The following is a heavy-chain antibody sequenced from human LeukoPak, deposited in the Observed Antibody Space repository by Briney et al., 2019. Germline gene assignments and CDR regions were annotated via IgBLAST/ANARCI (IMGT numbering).Heavy chain of an antibody. J-gene: IGHJ4*02. V-gene: IGHV3-13*01. CDR2: NGTAGDT. CDR3: ARGRYYYDSSGYYYFDY. Sequence: GGSLRLSCAASGFSFSSYDMHRVRQATGKGLEWVSANGTAGDTYYPGSVKGRFTISRENAKNSLYLQMNSLRAGDTAVYYCARGRYYYDSSGYYYFDYWGQGTLVTVSS. CDR1: GFSFSSYD. D-gene: IGHD3-22*01.